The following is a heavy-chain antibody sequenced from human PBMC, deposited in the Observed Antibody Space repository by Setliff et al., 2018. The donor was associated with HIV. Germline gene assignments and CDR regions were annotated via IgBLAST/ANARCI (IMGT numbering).Heavy chain of an antibody. Sequence: SETLSLTCTVSGGSISSSSYYWGWIRQPPGKGLEWIGNIYYSGSTYYNPALKSRVAISIDTSMNQFSLKLSSVTAADTTVYYCARGGGAVAGPFDYWGQGALVTVSS. V-gene: IGHV4-39*01. J-gene: IGHJ4*02. CDR1: GGSISSSSYY. D-gene: IGHD6-19*01. CDR2: IYYSGST. CDR3: ARGGGAVAGPFDY.